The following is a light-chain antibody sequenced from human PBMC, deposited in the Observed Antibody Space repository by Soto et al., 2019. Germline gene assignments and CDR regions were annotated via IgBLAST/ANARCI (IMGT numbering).Light chain of an antibody. Sequence: DIQMTQSPSFLSASVGDRFTITCRASQAISNYLNWYQQKPGKAPKLLIYAASTLQSGVPSRFSGSGSGTDFTLTISCLQSEDFATYYCQQYYSYLITFGQGTRLEIK. J-gene: IGKJ5*01. V-gene: IGKV1-17*01. CDR1: QAISNY. CDR2: AAS. CDR3: QQYYSYLIT.